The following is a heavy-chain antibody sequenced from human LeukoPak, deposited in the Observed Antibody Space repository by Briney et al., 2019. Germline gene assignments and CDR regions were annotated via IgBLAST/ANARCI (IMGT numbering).Heavy chain of an antibody. CDR2: VRNKADGYRT. Sequence: GGSLRLSCAASGFTFSPHYMDCVRLSPGQGLEWVGLVRNKADGYRTIYSASVKGRFTISRDDSKNSVYLQMDSLKTEDTAVYYCGDLGSAGTDHWGQGTLVTVSS. J-gene: IGHJ4*02. CDR1: GFTFSPHY. CDR3: GDLGSAGTDH. V-gene: IGHV3-72*01. D-gene: IGHD3-3*01.